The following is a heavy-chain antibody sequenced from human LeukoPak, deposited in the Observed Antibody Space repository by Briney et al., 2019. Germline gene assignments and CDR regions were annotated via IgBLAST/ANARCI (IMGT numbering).Heavy chain of an antibody. CDR3: ARDEGLPAEYFQH. J-gene: IGHJ1*01. CDR1: GFTFSLYN. V-gene: IGHV3-21*01. CDR2: ISGSDNYI. D-gene: IGHD4-11*01. Sequence: GGSLRLSCVASGFTFSLYNMNWVRQAPGKGLEWVSSISGSDNYIFYADSVKGRFTISRDNAKNSLFLQMDSLRAEDTAVYYCARDEGLPAEYFQHWGQGTLVTVSP.